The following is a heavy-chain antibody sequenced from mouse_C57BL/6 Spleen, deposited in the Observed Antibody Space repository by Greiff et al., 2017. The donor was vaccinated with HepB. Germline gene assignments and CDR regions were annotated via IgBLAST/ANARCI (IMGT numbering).Heavy chain of an antibody. CDR3: AAQLDLFAY. V-gene: IGHV1-19*01. D-gene: IGHD4-1*02. CDR1: GYTFTDYY. J-gene: IGHJ3*01. CDR2: INPYNGGT. Sequence: EVKLMESGPVLVKPGASVKMSCKASGYTFTDYYMNWVKQSHGKSLEWIGVINPYNGGTSYNQKFKGKATLTVDKSSSTAYMELNSLTSEDSAVYYCAAQLDLFAYWGQGTLVTVSA.